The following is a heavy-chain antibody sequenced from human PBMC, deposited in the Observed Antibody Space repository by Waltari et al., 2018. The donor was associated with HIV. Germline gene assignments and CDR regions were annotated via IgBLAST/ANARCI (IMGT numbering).Heavy chain of an antibody. Sequence: AGLLKPSETLSLTCAVYVASFDDYDWSFSEHYWTWIRQSPRKGLEWIAEIDYRGSTNYNPSLGSRFSISIDTSKKQFSLKVTSVTAADTGVYYCARSVGFDHIWGSYPADWGQGTRVTVSS. D-gene: IGHD3-16*02. J-gene: IGHJ4*02. V-gene: IGHV4-34*01. CDR1: VASFDDYDWSFSEHY. CDR2: IDYRGST. CDR3: ARSVGFDHIWGSYPAD.